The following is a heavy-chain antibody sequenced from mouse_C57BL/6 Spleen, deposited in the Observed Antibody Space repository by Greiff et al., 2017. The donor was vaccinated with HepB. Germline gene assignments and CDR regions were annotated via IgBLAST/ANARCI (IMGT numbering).Heavy chain of an antibody. Sequence: EVQRVESGGDLVKPGGSLKLSCAASGFTFSSYGMSWVRQTPDKRLEWVATISSGGSYTYYPDSVKGRFTISRDNAKNTRYLQMSSLKSEDTAMYYCARHDGPFAYWGQGTLVTVSA. CDR3: ARHDGPFAY. D-gene: IGHD2-3*01. J-gene: IGHJ3*01. CDR1: GFTFSSYG. CDR2: ISSGGSYT. V-gene: IGHV5-6*01.